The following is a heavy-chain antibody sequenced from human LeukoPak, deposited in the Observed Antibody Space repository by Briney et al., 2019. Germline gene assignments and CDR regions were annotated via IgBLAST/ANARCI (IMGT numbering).Heavy chain of an antibody. CDR3: ARTIAAAVNWFDP. J-gene: IGHJ5*02. V-gene: IGHV1-2*02. CDR1: GYTFTGYY. Sequence: ASVKVSCKASGYTFTGYYMHWVRQAPGQGLEWMGWINPNSGGTNYAQKFQGRVTMTRDTSNSTAYMELSRLRSDDTAVYYCARTIAAAVNWFDPWGQGTLVTVSS. D-gene: IGHD6-13*01. CDR2: INPNSGGT.